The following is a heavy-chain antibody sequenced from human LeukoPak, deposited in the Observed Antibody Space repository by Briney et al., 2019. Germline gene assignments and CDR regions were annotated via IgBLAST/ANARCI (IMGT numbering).Heavy chain of an antibody. CDR2: ISGSGGST. CDR1: GYTFSSYA. CDR3: ARRYYGMDV. V-gene: IGHV3-23*01. Sequence: GGSLRLSCAASGYTFSSYAMGWVRQAPGKGLEWVSTISGSGGSTYYAGSVKGRFTISRDNSKNTLYLQMNSLRAEDTAVYYCARRYYGMDVWGQGTTVTVSS. J-gene: IGHJ6*02.